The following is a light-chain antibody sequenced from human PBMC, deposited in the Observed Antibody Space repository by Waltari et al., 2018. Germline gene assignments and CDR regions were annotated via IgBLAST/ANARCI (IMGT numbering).Light chain of an antibody. V-gene: IGLV2-14*01. J-gene: IGLJ1*01. CDR2: EVS. CDR3: SSYTSGSIVV. Sequence: QSALTQPASVSGSPGQSITISCTGTSSDGGGYDFVSLYQQHPGKAPKLIIYEVSNRPSGFSHRSFGSKSGSTASLTISGLQAEDEADYYCSSYTSGSIVVFGTGTKVTVL. CDR1: SSDGGGYDF.